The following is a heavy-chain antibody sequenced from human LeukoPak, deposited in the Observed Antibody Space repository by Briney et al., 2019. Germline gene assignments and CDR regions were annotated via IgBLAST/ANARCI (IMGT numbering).Heavy chain of an antibody. Sequence: SETLSLTCNVSGDPISGQHLTSIPQPPGKVLEWIGQLHYSGTTHYNHALQSRVTMSLDTSTTHSSLKVTSVTAADTAVYYCATYYRGMGGRGYWGQGTLVTVSS. V-gene: IGHV4-59*11. J-gene: IGHJ4*02. CDR3: ATYYRGMGGRGY. CDR2: LHYSGTT. CDR1: GDPISGQH. D-gene: IGHD4-23*01.